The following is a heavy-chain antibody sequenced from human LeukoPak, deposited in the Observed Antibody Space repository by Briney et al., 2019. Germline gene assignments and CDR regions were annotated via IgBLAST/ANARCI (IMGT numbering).Heavy chain of an antibody. V-gene: IGHV1-8*02. D-gene: IGHD5/OR15-5a*01. CDR3: ARGGSTPYYMDV. CDR2: MNPNSGNT. J-gene: IGHJ6*03. CDR1: GYTFISYG. Sequence: ASVKVSCKASGYTFISYGISWVRQAPGQGLEWMGWMNPNSGNTGYAQKFQGRATMTRNTSISTAYMELSSLRSEDTAVYYCARGGSTPYYMDVWGKGTTVTISS.